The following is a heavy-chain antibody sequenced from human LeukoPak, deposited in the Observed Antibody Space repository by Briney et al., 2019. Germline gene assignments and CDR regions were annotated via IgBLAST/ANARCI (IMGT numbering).Heavy chain of an antibody. CDR2: IYYSGST. J-gene: IGHJ3*02. CDR3: ARHQRGNSDAFDI. Sequence: SETLSLTCTVSGGSISSYYWSWIRQPPGKGLEWIGYIYYSGSTNYNPSLKSRVTISVDTSKNQFSLKLCSVTAADTAVYYCARHQRGNSDAFDIWGQGTMVTVSS. D-gene: IGHD4-23*01. V-gene: IGHV4-59*01. CDR1: GGSISSYY.